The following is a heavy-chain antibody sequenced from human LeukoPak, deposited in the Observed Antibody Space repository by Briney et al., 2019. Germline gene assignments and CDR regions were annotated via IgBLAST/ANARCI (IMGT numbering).Heavy chain of an antibody. CDR2: IYYSGST. Sequence: PSETLSLTCTVSGGSISSGGYYWSWIRQHPGKGLEWIGYIYYSGSTYYNPSLKSRVTISVDTSKNQFSLKLSSVTAADTAVYYCARQMDDYVWGSYAFDYWGQGTLVTVSS. V-gene: IGHV4-39*01. CDR3: ARQMDDYVWGSYAFDY. D-gene: IGHD3-16*01. CDR1: GGSISSGGYY. J-gene: IGHJ4*02.